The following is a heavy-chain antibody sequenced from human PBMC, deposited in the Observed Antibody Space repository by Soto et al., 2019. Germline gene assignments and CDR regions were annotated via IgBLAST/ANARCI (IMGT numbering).Heavy chain of an antibody. Sequence: SETLSLTCAVYGGSFGGYYWSWIRQPPGKGLEWIGEINHSGSTNYNPSLKSRVTISVDTSKNQFSLKLSSVTAADTAVYYCASLPAYYDFWSGINWFDPWGQGTLVTVS. CDR2: INHSGST. CDR1: GGSFGGYY. J-gene: IGHJ5*02. CDR3: ASLPAYYDFWSGINWFDP. V-gene: IGHV4-34*01. D-gene: IGHD3-3*01.